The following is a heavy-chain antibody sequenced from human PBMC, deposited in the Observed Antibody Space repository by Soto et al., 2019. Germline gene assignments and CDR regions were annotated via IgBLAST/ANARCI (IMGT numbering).Heavy chain of an antibody. D-gene: IGHD3-16*01. CDR1: GYTFTSYG. CDR3: ARDLRGAGDWFDP. Sequence: GASVKVSCKASGYTFTSYGISWVRQAPGQGLEWMGWISAYNGNTNYAQKLQGRVTMTTDTSTSTAYTELRSLRSDDTAVYYCARDLRGAGDWFDPWGQGTLVTVSS. CDR2: ISAYNGNT. V-gene: IGHV1-18*01. J-gene: IGHJ5*02.